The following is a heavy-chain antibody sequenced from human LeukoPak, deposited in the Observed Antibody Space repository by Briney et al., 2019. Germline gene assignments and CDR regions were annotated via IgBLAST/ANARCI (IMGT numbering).Heavy chain of an antibody. CDR3: ARLIAAAGGLNFDY. CDR1: GFTFSSYS. J-gene: IGHJ4*02. Sequence: GGSLRLSCAASGFTFSSYSMNWVRQAPGKGLEWVSSISSSSSYIYYADSVKGRFTISRDNAKNSLYLQMNSLRAEDTAVYYCARLIAAAGGLNFDYWGQGTLVTVSS. D-gene: IGHD6-13*01. CDR2: ISSSSSYI. V-gene: IGHV3-21*01.